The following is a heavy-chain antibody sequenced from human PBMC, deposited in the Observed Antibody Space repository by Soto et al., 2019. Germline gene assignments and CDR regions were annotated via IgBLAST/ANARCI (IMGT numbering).Heavy chain of an antibody. CDR1: GGSISSGGYY. CDR3: ARVLTGTTGGAFDI. D-gene: IGHD1-7*01. CDR2: IYYSGST. V-gene: IGHV4-31*03. J-gene: IGHJ3*02. Sequence: SETLSLTCTVSGGSISSGGYYWSWIRQHPGKGLEWIGYIYYSGSTYYNPSHKSRVTISVDTSKNQFSLKLSSVTAADTAVYYCARVLTGTTGGAFDIWGQGTMVTVSS.